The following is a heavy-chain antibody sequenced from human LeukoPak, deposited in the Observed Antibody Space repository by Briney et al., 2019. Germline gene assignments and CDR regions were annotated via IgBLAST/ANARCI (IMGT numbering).Heavy chain of an antibody. J-gene: IGHJ4*02. CDR3: ARDQIASAGPYDY. CDR2: TYYRSKWYN. V-gene: IGHV6-1*01. CDR1: GDSFSSNNAA. Sequence: SQTLSLTCAISGDSFSSNNAAWSWIRQSPSRGLEWLGRTYYRSKWYNDYAVSVKSRITINPDTSKNQFSLQLNSVTPEDTAVYFCARDQIASAGPYDYWGQGTLVTVSS. D-gene: IGHD6-13*01.